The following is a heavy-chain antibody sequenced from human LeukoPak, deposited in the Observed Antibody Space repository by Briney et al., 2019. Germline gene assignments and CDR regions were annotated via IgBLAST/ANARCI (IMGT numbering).Heavy chain of an antibody. CDR3: ARVYCSGGSCYSDYYYYYMDV. CDR1: GFTFSDYY. CDR2: ISSSGSTI. Sequence: PGGSLRLSCAASGFTFSDYYMSWIRQAPGKGLEWVSYISSSGSTIYYADSVKGRFTISRDNAKNSLYLQMNSLRAEDTAVYYCARVYCSGGSCYSDYYYYYMDVWGKGTTVTVSS. V-gene: IGHV3-11*04. D-gene: IGHD2-15*01. J-gene: IGHJ6*03.